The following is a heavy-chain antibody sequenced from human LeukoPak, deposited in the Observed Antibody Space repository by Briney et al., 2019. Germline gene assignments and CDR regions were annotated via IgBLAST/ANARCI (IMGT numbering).Heavy chain of an antibody. V-gene: IGHV3-74*01. D-gene: IGHD3-16*01. CDR2: INSDGSNT. Sequence: GGSLRLSCAASGFTFSSYWMHWVRQAPGKGLAWVSRINSDGSNTNYADSVKGRFTISRDNAKNTLYLQMNSLRAEDTAVYYCARSWGYYFDYWGQGTLVTVSS. CDR1: GFTFSSYW. CDR3: ARSWGYYFDY. J-gene: IGHJ4*02.